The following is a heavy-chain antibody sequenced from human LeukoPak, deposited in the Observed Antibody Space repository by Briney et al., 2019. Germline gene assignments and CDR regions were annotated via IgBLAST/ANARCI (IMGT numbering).Heavy chain of an antibody. J-gene: IGHJ4*02. V-gene: IGHV1-69-2*01. CDR1: GYTFTDYY. CDR2: VDPEDGET. Sequence: GASVKVSCKASGYTFTDYYMHWVQQAPGKGLEWMGRVDPEDGETIYAEKFQGRVTITADTSTDTAYMELSSLRSEDTAVYYCAASSRIQLWFWEFDYWGQGTLVTVSS. CDR3: AASSRIQLWFWEFDY. D-gene: IGHD5-18*01.